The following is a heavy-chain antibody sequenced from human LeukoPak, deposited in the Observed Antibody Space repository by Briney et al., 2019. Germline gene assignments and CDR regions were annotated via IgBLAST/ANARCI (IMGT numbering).Heavy chain of an antibody. D-gene: IGHD3-22*01. CDR2: ISAYNGNT. Sequence: ASVKVSCKASGYTFTSYGISWVRQAPGQGLEWMGWISAYNGNTNYAQKLQGRVTMTTDTSTSTAYMELRSLRSDDTAVYYCAREYFYDSSGYYYDWGQGTLVTVSS. V-gene: IGHV1-18*01. CDR1: GYTFTSYG. J-gene: IGHJ4*02. CDR3: AREYFYDSSGYYYD.